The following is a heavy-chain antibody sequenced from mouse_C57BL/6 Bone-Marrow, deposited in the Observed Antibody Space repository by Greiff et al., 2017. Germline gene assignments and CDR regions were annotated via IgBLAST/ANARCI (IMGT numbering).Heavy chain of an antibody. CDR3: ARGSYYGSSYCSLDY. D-gene: IGHD1-1*01. CDR2: VYPGNDYT. CDR1: GYTFTSYA. V-gene: IGHV1-58*01. Sequence: VQLQESGAELVRPGASVKMSCKTSGYTFTSYAINWVKQRPGQGLEWIGYVYPGNDYTKYNEKFKGKATLTVETSSSTAYVQLSRLTSEDSAVYFCARGSYYGSSYCSLDYWGQGTTVTVSS. J-gene: IGHJ4*01.